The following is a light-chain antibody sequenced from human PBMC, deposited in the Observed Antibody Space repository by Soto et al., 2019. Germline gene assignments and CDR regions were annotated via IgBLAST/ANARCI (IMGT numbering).Light chain of an antibody. V-gene: IGKV1-5*03. J-gene: IGKJ2*01. CDR3: QHYDSYPYT. CDR1: QDVSHW. Sequence: DVHMDQSPSALSASVGDRVTISCRASQDVSHWLAWYQQKPGQAPKLVIYKASSFESGVPSRISVRGSGTEFTLTIRDLQPDDFATYYCQHYDSYPYTFGQGTSLEIK. CDR2: KAS.